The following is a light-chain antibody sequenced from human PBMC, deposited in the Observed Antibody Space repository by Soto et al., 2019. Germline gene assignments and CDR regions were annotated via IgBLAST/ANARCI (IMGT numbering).Light chain of an antibody. J-gene: IGKJ2*01. CDR1: QSVSSSY. V-gene: IGKV3-20*01. CDR2: GAS. Sequence: EIVLTQSPGTLSLSPGERATLSCRASQSVSSSYLAWYQQKPGQAPRLLIYGASGRATGIPDRFSGSGSGTEFTLTISRLEPEDFAVYYGQQYGSSPYTFGQGTKLEIK. CDR3: QQYGSSPYT.